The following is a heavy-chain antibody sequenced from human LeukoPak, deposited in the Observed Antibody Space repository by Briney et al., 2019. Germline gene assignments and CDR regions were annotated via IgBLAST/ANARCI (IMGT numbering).Heavy chain of an antibody. J-gene: IGHJ4*02. CDR2: IIPIFGTA. D-gene: IGHD3-10*01. CDR3: ARDRSGPFDS. V-gene: IGHV1-69*13. Sequence: GASVKVSCKASGGTFNNYAISWVRQAPGQGLEWMGGIIPIFGTANYTQKFQGRLTITADESTSTAYMELSSLRSDDTAMYYCARDRSGPFDSWGQGTLVTVSS. CDR1: GGTFNNYA.